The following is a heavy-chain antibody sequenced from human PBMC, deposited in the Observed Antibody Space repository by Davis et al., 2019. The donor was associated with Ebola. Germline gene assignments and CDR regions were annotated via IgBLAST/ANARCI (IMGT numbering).Heavy chain of an antibody. J-gene: IGHJ4*02. Sequence: HSQTLSLTCAISGDSVSSNSAAWNWIRQSPSRGLEWLGRTYYRSKWYNDYAVSVKSRITINPDTSKNQFSLQLNSVTPEDTAVYYCARDPASRTRIAAAGGHFDYWGQGTLVTVSS. CDR1: GDSVSSNSAA. CDR3: ARDPASRTRIAAAGGHFDY. D-gene: IGHD6-13*01. V-gene: IGHV6-1*01. CDR2: TYYRSKWYN.